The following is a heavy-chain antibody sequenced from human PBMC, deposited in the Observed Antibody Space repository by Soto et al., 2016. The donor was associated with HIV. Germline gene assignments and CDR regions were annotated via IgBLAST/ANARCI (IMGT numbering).Heavy chain of an antibody. V-gene: IGHV4-61*01. CDR2: IYYSGST. J-gene: IGHJ3*02. Sequence: QVQLQESGPGLVKPSETLSLTCTVSGGSVSSNSYYWSWIRQAPGKGLEWIGYIYYSGSTNYNSSLKSRVTISIDTSKNQFSLKLTSMTAADTAVYYCASLLPGNFYDSSRERYDAFDIWGQGQWSPSLQ. D-gene: IGHD3-22*01. CDR1: GGSVSSNSYY. CDR3: ASLLPGNFYDSSRERYDAFDI.